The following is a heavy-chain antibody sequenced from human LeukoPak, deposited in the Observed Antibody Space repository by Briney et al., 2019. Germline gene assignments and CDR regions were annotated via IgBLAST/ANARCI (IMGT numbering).Heavy chain of an antibody. D-gene: IGHD6-6*01. V-gene: IGHV4-30-2*01. CDR3: ARDSLSEYSSASAFDP. CDR2: IYHSGST. Sequence: PSETLSLTCTVSGGSISSGGYYWSWIRQPPGKGLEWIGYIYHSGSTYYNPSLKSRVTISVDRSKNQFSLKLSSVTAADTAVYYCARDSLSEYSSASAFDPWGQGTLVTVSS. J-gene: IGHJ5*02. CDR1: GGSISSGGYY.